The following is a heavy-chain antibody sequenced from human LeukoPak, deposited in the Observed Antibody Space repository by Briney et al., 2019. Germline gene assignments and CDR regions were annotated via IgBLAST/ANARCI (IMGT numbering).Heavy chain of an antibody. CDR3: VREHDWGDFDF. V-gene: IGHV4-61*01. Sequence: SETLSLTCTVSGGSIISGSYYWSWIRQPPGKELEWIGYVSHSGNTNYNPSLKSRVTISKDTSKNQFSLKLSSVTAADTAVYYCVREHDWGDFDFWGQGTLVTVSS. J-gene: IGHJ4*02. D-gene: IGHD3-9*01. CDR2: VSHSGNT. CDR1: GGSIISGSYY.